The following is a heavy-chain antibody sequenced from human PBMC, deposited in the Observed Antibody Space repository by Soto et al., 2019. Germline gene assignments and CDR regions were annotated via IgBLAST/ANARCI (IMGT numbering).Heavy chain of an antibody. CDR1: GFTFSDCY. Sequence: GGSLRLSCAASGFTFSDCYMSWIRQAPGKGLEWVSYISSSGSTIYYADSVKGRFTISRDNAKNSLYLQMNSLRAEDTAVYYSARDQNYDFWSGSDYWGQGTLVTVSS. D-gene: IGHD3-3*01. J-gene: IGHJ4*02. CDR3: ARDQNYDFWSGSDY. V-gene: IGHV3-11*01. CDR2: ISSSGSTI.